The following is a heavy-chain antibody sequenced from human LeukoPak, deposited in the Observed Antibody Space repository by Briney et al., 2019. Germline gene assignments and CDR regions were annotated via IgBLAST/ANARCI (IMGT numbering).Heavy chain of an antibody. J-gene: IGHJ4*02. CDR2: ISYDGSNK. D-gene: IGHD3-9*01. CDR1: GFTFSSYG. V-gene: IGHV3-30*18. CDR3: AKDELRYFDWLFGHFDY. Sequence: PGRSLRLSCAASGFTFSSYGMHWVRQAPGKGLEWVAVISYDGSNKYYADSVKGRFTISRDNSKNTLYLQMNSLRAEDTAVYYCAKDELRYFDWLFGHFDYWGRGTLVTVSS.